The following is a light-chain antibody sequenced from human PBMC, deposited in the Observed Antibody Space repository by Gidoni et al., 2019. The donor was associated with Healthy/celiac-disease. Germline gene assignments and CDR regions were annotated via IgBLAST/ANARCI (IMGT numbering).Light chain of an antibody. Sequence: EIVLTQSPGTLSLSPGERATLSCRASQSVSSYLTWYQQKPGQTPRLLIYDASTRATGIPARFRGSGSGTDFTLTISSLEPEDFAVYYCQQRSNWPTFGQXTKLEIK. J-gene: IGKJ2*01. CDR2: DAS. CDR3: QQRSNWPT. CDR1: QSVSSY. V-gene: IGKV3-11*01.